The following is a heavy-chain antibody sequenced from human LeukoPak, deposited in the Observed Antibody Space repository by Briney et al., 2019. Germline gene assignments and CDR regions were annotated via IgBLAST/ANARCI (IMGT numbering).Heavy chain of an antibody. CDR1: GGSISSYY. CDR2: IYTSGST. J-gene: IGHJ5*02. V-gene: IGHV4-4*07. Sequence: SETLSLTCTVSGGSISSYYWSWIRQPAGKGLEWIGRIYTSGSTNFNPSLKSRVTMSVDTSKNQFSLKLSSVTAADTAVYYCARDVVPAATYNWFDPWGQGTLVTVSP. CDR3: ARDVVPAATYNWFDP. D-gene: IGHD2-2*01.